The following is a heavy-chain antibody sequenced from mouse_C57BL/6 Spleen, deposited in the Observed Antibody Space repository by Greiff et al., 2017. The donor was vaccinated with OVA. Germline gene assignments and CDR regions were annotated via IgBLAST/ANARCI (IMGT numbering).Heavy chain of an antibody. V-gene: IGHV1-82*01. CDR1: GYAFSSSW. Sequence: QVTLQESGPELVKPGASVKISCKASGYAFSSSWMNWVKQRPGKGLEWIGRIYPGDGDTNYNGKFKGKATLTADKSSSTAYMQLSSLTSEDSAVYFCARSDYYGSRFDYWGQGTTLTVSS. D-gene: IGHD1-1*01. J-gene: IGHJ2*01. CDR2: IYPGDGDT. CDR3: ARSDYYGSRFDY.